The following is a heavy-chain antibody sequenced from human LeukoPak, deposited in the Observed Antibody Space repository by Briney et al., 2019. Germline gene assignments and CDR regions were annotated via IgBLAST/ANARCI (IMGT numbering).Heavy chain of an antibody. D-gene: IGHD6-13*01. Sequence: GGSLRLSCAVSGFTFTDYWMNWVRQAPGKGLKWVASIRQDGGEKSHVDSVKGRFTISRDNTKSSLYLQINSLRAEDTAVYYCARDGTAAGLYFDLWGLGTLVTVSS. CDR3: ARDGTAAGLYFDL. CDR1: GFTFTDYW. CDR2: IRQDGGEK. V-gene: IGHV3-7*01. J-gene: IGHJ4*01.